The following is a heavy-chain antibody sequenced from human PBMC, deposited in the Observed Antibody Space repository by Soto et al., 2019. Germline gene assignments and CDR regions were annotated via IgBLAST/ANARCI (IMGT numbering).Heavy chain of an antibody. CDR1: GGSISSYY. J-gene: IGHJ4*02. D-gene: IGHD3-22*01. CDR2: IYYSGST. CDR3: ARGRHYYDSSGYL. V-gene: IGHV4-59*01. Sequence: SETLSLTCTVSGGSISSYYWSWIRQPPGKGLEWIGYIYYSGSTNYNPSLKSRVTISVDTSKNQFSLKLSSVTAADTAVYYCARGRHYYDSSGYLWGQGTLVTVSS.